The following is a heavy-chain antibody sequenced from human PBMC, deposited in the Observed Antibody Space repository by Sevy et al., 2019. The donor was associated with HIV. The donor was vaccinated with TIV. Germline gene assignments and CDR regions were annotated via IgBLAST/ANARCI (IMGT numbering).Heavy chain of an antibody. CDR1: GFTFSDYY. D-gene: IGHD5-18*01. CDR2: ISSSGGTI. J-gene: IGHJ3*02. Sequence: GGSLRLSCAASGFTFSDYYMSWIRQAPGKGLEWVSYISSSGGTIYYADSVKGRFTISRDNAKNSLYLQMNSLRAEDTAVYYCARGGYSYPHNAFDIWGQGTMVTVSS. CDR3: ARGGYSYPHNAFDI. V-gene: IGHV3-11*01.